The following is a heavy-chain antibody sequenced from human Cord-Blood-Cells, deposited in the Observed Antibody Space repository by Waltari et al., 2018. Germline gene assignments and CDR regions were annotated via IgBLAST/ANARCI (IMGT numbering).Heavy chain of an antibody. D-gene: IGHD1-1*01. CDR2: IYYSGST. CDR1: GGSISSSSYY. J-gene: IGHJ6*03. CDR3: ARNWNYYYYYMDV. Sequence: QLQLQESGPGLVKPSETLSLTCTVSGGSISSSSYYWGGIRQPPGKGLEWIGSIYYSGSTYYNPSLKSRVTISVDTSKNQFSLKLSSVTAADTAVYYCARNWNYYYYYMDVWGKGTTVTVSS. V-gene: IGHV4-39*01.